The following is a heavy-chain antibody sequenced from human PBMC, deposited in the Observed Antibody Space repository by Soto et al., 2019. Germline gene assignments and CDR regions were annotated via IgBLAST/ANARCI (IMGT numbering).Heavy chain of an antibody. CDR1: GFIFSSYA. D-gene: IGHD2-15*01. CDR2: ISYDGSNK. J-gene: IGHJ5*02. Sequence: QVQLVESGGGVVQPGRSLRLSCAASGFIFSSYAMHWVRQAPGKGLEWVALISYDGSNKYYADSVKGRFTISRDNSKNTLYLHMNSLRAEDTAVYYCARVSALRAFDPWGQGTLVTVSS. V-gene: IGHV3-30-3*01. CDR3: ARVSALRAFDP.